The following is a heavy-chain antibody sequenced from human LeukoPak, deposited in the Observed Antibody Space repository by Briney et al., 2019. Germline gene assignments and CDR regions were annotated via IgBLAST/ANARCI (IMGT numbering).Heavy chain of an antibody. V-gene: IGHV3-74*01. J-gene: IGHJ4*02. D-gene: IGHD1-1*01. Sequence: SGGSLRLSCAASGFTFSTYWMHWVRQAPGKGLVWVSRINSDGSITSYADSVKGRFTISRDNAKNTLYLQMNSLRAEDTALYYCARNWNYYDQWGQGTLVTVSS. CDR1: GFTFSTYW. CDR3: ARNWNYYDQ. CDR2: INSDGSIT.